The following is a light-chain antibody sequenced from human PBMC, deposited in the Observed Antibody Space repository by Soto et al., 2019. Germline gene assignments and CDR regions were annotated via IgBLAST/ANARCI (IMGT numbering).Light chain of an antibody. V-gene: IGKV3-15*01. Sequence: EIIMTQSPATLSVSPGEGATLSCRTSHRISTNLAWYQHKRGQSPRLLVYGASTRATGVPARFSGSGSGAEFTLCISSLQSEDFAVYYCQQYNSWPTFGGGTKVEIK. CDR2: GAS. J-gene: IGKJ4*01. CDR1: HRISTN. CDR3: QQYNSWPT.